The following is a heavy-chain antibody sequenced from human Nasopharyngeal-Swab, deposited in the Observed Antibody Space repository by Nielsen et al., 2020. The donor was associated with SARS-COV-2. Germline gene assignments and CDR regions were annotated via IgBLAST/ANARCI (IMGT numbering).Heavy chain of an antibody. Sequence: GESLKISCAASGFTVSSNYMSWVRQAPGKGLEWVAFIRYDGSNKYYADSVKGRFTISRDNSKNTLYLQMNSLRAEDTAVYYCAKDRYLKPDDYWGQGTLVTVSS. D-gene: IGHD1-14*01. J-gene: IGHJ4*02. CDR2: IRYDGSNK. CDR1: GFTVSSNY. V-gene: IGHV3-30*02. CDR3: AKDRYLKPDDY.